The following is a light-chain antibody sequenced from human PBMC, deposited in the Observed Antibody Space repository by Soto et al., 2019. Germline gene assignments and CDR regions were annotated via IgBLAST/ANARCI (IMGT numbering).Light chain of an antibody. CDR2: DVT. CDR3: CSFASSISWV. CDR1: SSDVGGYDY. V-gene: IGLV2-11*01. J-gene: IGLJ3*02. Sequence: QSALTQSRSVSGSPGQSVTISCTGTSSDVGGYDYVSWYQQHPGKAPKLIIYDVTERPAGVSDRFSGSKSGNTASLAISGLQAEDEADYSCCSFASSISWVFGGGTKVTVL.